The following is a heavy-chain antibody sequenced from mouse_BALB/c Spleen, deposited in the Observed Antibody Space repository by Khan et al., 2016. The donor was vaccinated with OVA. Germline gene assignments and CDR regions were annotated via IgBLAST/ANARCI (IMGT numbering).Heavy chain of an antibody. D-gene: IGHD2-3*01. J-gene: IGHJ1*01. Sequence: VQLQQSGAELVKPGASVKLSCKASGFNIKDTYLHWVKQRPEQGLEWIGRIAPANGNTQYDPKFQGKATITSDTSSNTSYLQLNSLTSEDTSVYYCARPSYDPRDFEVWGEGTTVTVS. CDR2: IAPANGNT. CDR1: GFNIKDTY. V-gene: IGHV14-3*02. CDR3: ARPSYDPRDFEV.